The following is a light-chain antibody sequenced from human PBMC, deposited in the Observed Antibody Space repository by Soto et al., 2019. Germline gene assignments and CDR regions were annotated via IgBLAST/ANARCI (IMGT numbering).Light chain of an antibody. CDR1: QSVSSN. V-gene: IGKV3D-15*01. Sequence: EIVMTQSPATLSVSPGERATLSCRASQSVSSNLAWYQQKPGQAPRLLIYGASSRATGIPDRFSGSGSGTEFTLTISSLQSEDFAVYYCQQYNNWPSSGQGTRLEIK. J-gene: IGKJ5*01. CDR3: QQYNNWPS. CDR2: GAS.